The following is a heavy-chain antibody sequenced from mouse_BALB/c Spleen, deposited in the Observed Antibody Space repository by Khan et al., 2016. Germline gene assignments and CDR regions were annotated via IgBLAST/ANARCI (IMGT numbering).Heavy chain of an antibody. D-gene: IGHD2-2*01. J-gene: IGHJ3*01. Sequence: EMQLQESGGGLVQPGGSLKLSCAASGFDFSRYWMSWVRQAPGKGLEWIGEINPDSSTINYTPSLQDKFIIYRDNAKNTLYLQMSKVRSEGTALYYCARRGGYFADWGQGTLVTVAA. CDR3: ARRGGYFAD. CDR2: INPDSSTI. CDR1: GFDFSRYW. V-gene: IGHV4-1*02.